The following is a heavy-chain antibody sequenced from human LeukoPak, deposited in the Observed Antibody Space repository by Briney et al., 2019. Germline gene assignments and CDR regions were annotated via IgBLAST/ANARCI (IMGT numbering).Heavy chain of an antibody. V-gene: IGHV4-39*07. J-gene: IGHJ4*02. CDR3: AKGDYGGNFDY. CDR2: IYYSGST. D-gene: IGHD4-23*01. Sequence: SETLSLTCTVSGGSISSSTYYWGWIRQPPGKGLEWIGSIYYSGSTYYSPSLKSRLTISIDTSKNQFSLKVSSVTAADTAVYYCAKGDYGGNFDYWGQGTLVTVSS. CDR1: GGSISSSTYY.